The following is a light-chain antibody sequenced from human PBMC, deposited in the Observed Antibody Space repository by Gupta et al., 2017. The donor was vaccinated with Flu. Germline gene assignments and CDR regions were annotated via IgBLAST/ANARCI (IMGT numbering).Light chain of an antibody. CDR2: NKN. CDR3: CSRDSSGDNVL. V-gene: IGLV3-19*01. CDR1: SFRNYY. Sequence: SFELAQDPAVSEASAQTVRITCKGDSFRNYYASWFQQKPGQAPVLVMFNKNSRPSGIPDRFSGSSSGTTASLTITWAQAEDEADYYCCSRDSSGDNVLFGGGTKLAVL. J-gene: IGLJ2*01.